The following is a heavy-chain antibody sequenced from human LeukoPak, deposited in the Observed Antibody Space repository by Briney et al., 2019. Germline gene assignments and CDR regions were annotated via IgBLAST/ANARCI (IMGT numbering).Heavy chain of an antibody. CDR2: INHGGST. J-gene: IGHJ1*01. Sequence: KASETLSLTCAVYGGSFSGDFWSWIRQSPGKGLEWIGEINHGGSTTYNPSLQSRVTISVDMSKNQFSLKLSSVTAADTAVYYCARRGYSSSWPRGSEYFQHWGQGTLVTVSS. V-gene: IGHV4-34*01. CDR3: ARRGYSSSWPRGSEYFQH. CDR1: GGSFSGDF. D-gene: IGHD6-13*01.